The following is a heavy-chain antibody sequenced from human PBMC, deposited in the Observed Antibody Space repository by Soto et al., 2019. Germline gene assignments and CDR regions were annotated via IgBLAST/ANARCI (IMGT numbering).Heavy chain of an antibody. D-gene: IGHD6-13*01. V-gene: IGHV3-23*01. CDR2: ISGSGGST. J-gene: IGHJ4*02. CDR1: GFTFSSYA. Sequence: GGSLRLSCAASGFTFSSYAMSWVRQAPGKGLEWVSAISGSGGSTYYADSVKGRFTISRDNSKNTLYLQMNSLRAEDTAVYYCAKGPYSSSWYLVDYWGQGTLVTVSS. CDR3: AKGPYSSSWYLVDY.